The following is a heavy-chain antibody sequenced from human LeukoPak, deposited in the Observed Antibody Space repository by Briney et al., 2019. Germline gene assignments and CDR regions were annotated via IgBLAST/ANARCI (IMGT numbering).Heavy chain of an antibody. CDR3: ARGGGSSGYYRKGFDY. J-gene: IGHJ4*02. Sequence: SETLSLTCTVSGGSISSSPYYWSWIRPPPGKGLEWIGEINHSGSTNYNPSLKSRVTISVDTSKNQFSLKLSSVTAADTAVYYCARGGGSSGYYRKGFDYWGQGTLVTVSS. V-gene: IGHV4-39*07. CDR2: INHSGST. CDR1: GGSISSSPYY. D-gene: IGHD3-22*01.